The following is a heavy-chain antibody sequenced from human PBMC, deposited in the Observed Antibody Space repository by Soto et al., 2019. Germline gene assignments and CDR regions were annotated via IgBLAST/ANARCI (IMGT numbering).Heavy chain of an antibody. CDR3: ARAVSTKTAPIDY. V-gene: IGHV1-46*01. J-gene: IGHJ4*02. D-gene: IGHD4-17*01. CDR2: ITPSSGST. CDR1: GYTFTTYY. Sequence: QVQLVQSGAEVKNPGASVKVSCKASGYTFTTYYLHWLRQARGQGLEWMGIITPSSGSTRYEQKFQDRVTMTSDTSPTTVYMELSSLSSEDTAVYYWARAVSTKTAPIDYWGQGTLVTVSS.